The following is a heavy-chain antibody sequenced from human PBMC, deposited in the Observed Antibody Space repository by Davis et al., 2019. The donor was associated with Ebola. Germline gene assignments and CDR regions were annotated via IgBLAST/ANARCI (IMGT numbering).Heavy chain of an antibody. CDR1: GGSFSGYY. Sequence: MPSETLSLTCAVYGGSFSGYYWSWIRQPPGKGLEWIGEINHSGSTNYNPSLKSRVTISVDTSKNQFSLKLSSVTAADTAVYYCARRRNGGWYAIDYWGQGTLVTVSS. J-gene: IGHJ4*02. CDR2: INHSGST. D-gene: IGHD6-19*01. V-gene: IGHV4-34*01. CDR3: ARRRNGGWYAIDY.